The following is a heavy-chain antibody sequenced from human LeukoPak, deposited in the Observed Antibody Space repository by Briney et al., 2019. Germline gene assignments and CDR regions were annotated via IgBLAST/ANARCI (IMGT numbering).Heavy chain of an antibody. CDR3: ARDRRDPVVGNDAFDI. D-gene: IGHD1-26*01. Sequence: GGSLRLSCAASGFTFSSYNMNWVRQAPGKGLEWVSSISTSSSYIYYADSVKGRFTISRDNAKNSLYLQMNSLRAEDTAVYYCARDRRDPVVGNDAFDIWGQGTMVTVSS. CDR2: ISTSSSYI. V-gene: IGHV3-21*01. J-gene: IGHJ3*02. CDR1: GFTFSSYN.